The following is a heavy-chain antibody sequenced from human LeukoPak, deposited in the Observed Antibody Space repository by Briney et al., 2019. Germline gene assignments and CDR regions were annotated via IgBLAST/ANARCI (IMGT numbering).Heavy chain of an antibody. CDR1: GGSISRGSYY. D-gene: IGHD3-22*01. CDR2: IYTSGST. J-gene: IGHJ3*02. Sequence: SETLSLTCTSSGGSISRGSYYWSWIRQPAGKGLEWIGRIYTSGSTNYNPSLKSRVTISVDTSKNQFSMKMSSVAAADTAVYYCARALVYNYYDRGDGAFDIWGQGTMVTVSS. CDR3: ARALVYNYYDRGDGAFDI. V-gene: IGHV4-61*02.